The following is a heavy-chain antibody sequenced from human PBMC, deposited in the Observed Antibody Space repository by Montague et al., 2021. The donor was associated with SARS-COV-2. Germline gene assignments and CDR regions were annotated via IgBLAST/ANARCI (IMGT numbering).Heavy chain of an antibody. CDR1: GGSIRSSSFY. J-gene: IGHJ4*02. V-gene: IGHV4-61*05. CDR3: VPLGKTAVAGQFDY. D-gene: IGHD6-19*01. CDR2: IYESDTT. Sequence: SETLSLACTVSGGSIRSSSFYWGRLRPSPGKGLEWYGYIYESDTTNYTLNIQSRVAISIDTPHYQFSLRIMSVIVADTAIYYCVPLGKTAVAGQFDYWGPGTLVTVSS.